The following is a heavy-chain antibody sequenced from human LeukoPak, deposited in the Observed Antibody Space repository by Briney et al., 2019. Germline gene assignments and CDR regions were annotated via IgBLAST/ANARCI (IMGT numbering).Heavy chain of an antibody. D-gene: IGHD3-22*01. CDR1: GFTFSSYS. J-gene: IGHJ6*03. CDR2: ISSSSSYI. Sequence: GGSLRLSCAASGFTFSSYSMNWVRQAPGKGLEWVSSISSSSSYIYYADSVKGRFTISRDNAKNSLYLQMNSLRAEDTAVYYCARERVSSGLLRIRDYYMDVWGKGTTVTVSS. CDR3: ARERVSSGLLRIRDYYMDV. V-gene: IGHV3-21*01.